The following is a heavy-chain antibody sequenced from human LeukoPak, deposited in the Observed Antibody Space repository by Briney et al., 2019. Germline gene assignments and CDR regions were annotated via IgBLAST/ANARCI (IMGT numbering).Heavy chain of an antibody. CDR2: IWYDGSNK. Sequence: GGSLRLSCAASGFTFSSYGMHWVRQAPGKGLEWVAVIWYDGSNKYYADSVKGRFTISRDNSKSTLYLQMNSLRAEDTAVYYCAREAQWLVPYFDYWGQGTLVTVSS. D-gene: IGHD6-19*01. CDR1: GFTFSSYG. J-gene: IGHJ4*02. V-gene: IGHV3-33*01. CDR3: AREAQWLVPYFDY.